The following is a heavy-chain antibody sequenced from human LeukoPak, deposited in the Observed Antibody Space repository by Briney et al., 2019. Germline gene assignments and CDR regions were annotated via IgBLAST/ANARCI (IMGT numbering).Heavy chain of an antibody. V-gene: IGHV1-2*04. CDR3: ARENTTTRFDH. CDR2: INPNTGGT. D-gene: IGHD1-14*01. J-gene: IGHJ4*02. Sequence: KVSCKTSGFTLTGYYIHWVRQAPGRGVEWMGWINPNTGGTNYAQKFHGWVTRTRDTSITTAMTRHTSITTAYLELRSLKSDDTAIYFCARENTTTRFDHWGQGTLVSVSS. CDR1: GFTLTGYY.